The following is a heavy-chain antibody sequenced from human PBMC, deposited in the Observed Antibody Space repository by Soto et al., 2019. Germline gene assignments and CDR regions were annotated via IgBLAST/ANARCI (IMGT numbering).Heavy chain of an antibody. V-gene: IGHV3-23*01. CDR3: AKGPQNSFLEWLFPFDY. Sequence: PGGSLRLSCAASGFTFSSYAMSWVRQAPGKGLEWVSAISGSGGSTYYADSVKGRFTISRDNSKNTLYLQMNSLRAEDTAVYYCAKGPQNSFLEWLFPFDYWGQGTLVTVSS. D-gene: IGHD3-3*01. CDR2: ISGSGGST. J-gene: IGHJ4*02. CDR1: GFTFSSYA.